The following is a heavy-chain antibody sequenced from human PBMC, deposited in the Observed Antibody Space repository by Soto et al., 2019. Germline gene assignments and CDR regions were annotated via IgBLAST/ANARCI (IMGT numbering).Heavy chain of an antibody. V-gene: IGHV3-48*02. CDR3: ARESRFLEWLSLNWFDP. D-gene: IGHD3-3*01. J-gene: IGHJ5*02. CDR1: GFTFSSYS. Sequence: GGSLRLSCAASGFTFSSYSMNLIRQAQGKGLEWVSYISSSSSTIFYSDSVKGQFTISRDNAKNSLYLQMNSLRDEDTAVYYCARESRFLEWLSLNWFDPWGQGTLVTVSS. CDR2: ISSSSSTI.